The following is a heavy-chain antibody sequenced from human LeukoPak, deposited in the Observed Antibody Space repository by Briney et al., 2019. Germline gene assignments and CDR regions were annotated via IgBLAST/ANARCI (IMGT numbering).Heavy chain of an antibody. CDR1: GGSISSGGYY. CDR2: IYYSGST. CDR3: ARHEGYDFWSGADDAFDI. Sequence: SETLSLTCTVSGGSISSGGYYWSWIRQHPGKGLEWIGYIYYSGSTNYNPSLKSRVTISVDTSKNQFSLKLSSVTAADTAVYYCARHEGYDFWSGADDAFDIWGQGTMVTVSS. D-gene: IGHD3-3*01. V-gene: IGHV4-61*08. J-gene: IGHJ3*02.